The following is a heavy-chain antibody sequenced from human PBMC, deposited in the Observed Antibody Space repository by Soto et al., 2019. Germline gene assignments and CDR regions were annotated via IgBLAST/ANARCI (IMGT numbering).Heavy chain of an antibody. J-gene: IGHJ4*02. CDR2: IRSKAYGGTT. V-gene: IGHV3-49*04. CDR3: TNGNDFDY. D-gene: IGHD1-1*01. CDR1: GFTFGDYA. Sequence: EVQLVESGGGLVQPGRSLRLSCTASGFTFGDYAMSWVRQAPGKGLEWVGFIRSKAYGGTTEYAASVKGRFTISRDDSKSIAYLQMNSLKTEDTAVYYCTNGNDFDYWGQGTLVTVSS.